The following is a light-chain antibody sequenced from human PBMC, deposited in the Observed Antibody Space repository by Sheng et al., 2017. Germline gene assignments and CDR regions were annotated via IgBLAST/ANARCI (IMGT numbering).Light chain of an antibody. CDR3: QQSYINPWT. CDR2: AAS. Sequence: DIQMTQSPSSLSASVGDRVTITCRASQTITYYLNWYQQRPGRAPQLLIFAASSLQSGVPSRFSGSGSGTDFILTISSLQPEDFATYYCQQSYINPWTFGQGTKVEIK. J-gene: IGKJ1*01. CDR1: QTITYY. V-gene: IGKV1-39*01.